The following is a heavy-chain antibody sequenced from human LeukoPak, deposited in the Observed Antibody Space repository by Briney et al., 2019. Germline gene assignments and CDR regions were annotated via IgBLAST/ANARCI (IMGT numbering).Heavy chain of an antibody. CDR1: GGSISSGGYY. V-gene: IGHV4-31*03. CDR2: IYYSGST. D-gene: IGHD3-22*01. CDR3: AKAATSYDSSGYFLRY. J-gene: IGHJ4*02. Sequence: PSETLSLTCTVSGGSISSGGYYWSWIRQHPGKGLKWIGYIYYSGSTNYNPSLKSRVTISVDTSKNQFSLKLSSVTAADTAVYYCAKAATSYDSSGYFLRYWGQGTLVTVSS.